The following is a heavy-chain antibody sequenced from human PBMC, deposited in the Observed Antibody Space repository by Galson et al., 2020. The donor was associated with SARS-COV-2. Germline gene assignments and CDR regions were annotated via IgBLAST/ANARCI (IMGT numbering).Heavy chain of an antibody. Sequence: SQTLSLTCAISGDSVSSNSAAWNWIRQSPSRGLEWLGRTYYRSKWYNDYAVSVKSRITINPDTSKNQFSLQLNSVTPEDTAVYYCARQDVVVTAILGQTLITAFDIWGQGTVVTVST. J-gene: IGHJ3*02. CDR3: ARQDVVVTAILGQTLITAFDI. D-gene: IGHD2-21*02. CDR2: TYYRSKWYN. CDR1: GDSVSSNSAA. V-gene: IGHV6-1*01.